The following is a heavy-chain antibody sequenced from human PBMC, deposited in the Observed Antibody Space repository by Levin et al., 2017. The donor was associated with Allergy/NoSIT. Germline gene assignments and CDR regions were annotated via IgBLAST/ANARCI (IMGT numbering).Heavy chain of an antibody. CDR1: GFTFDAYA. V-gene: IGHV3-9*01. Sequence: PGGSLRLSCAASGFTFDAYAIHWVRQAPGKGLEWVSGITWSSGTISYADSVQGRFTISRDIAKNYLYLQMNSLRAEDTALYFCAKSDSGWFAPFDNWGQGTLVTVSS. D-gene: IGHD6-19*01. J-gene: IGHJ4*02. CDR2: ITWSSGTI. CDR3: AKSDSGWFAPFDN.